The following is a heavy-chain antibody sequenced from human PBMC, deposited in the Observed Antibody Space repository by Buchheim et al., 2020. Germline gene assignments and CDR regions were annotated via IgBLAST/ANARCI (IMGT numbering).Heavy chain of an antibody. CDR3: AKEIREYPYYYGMDV. D-gene: IGHD2/OR15-2a*01. J-gene: IGHJ6*02. CDR1: GFTFSSYG. V-gene: IGHV3-30*18. CDR2: ISYVGSNK. Sequence: QVQLVESGGGVVQPGRSLRLSCAASGFTFSSYGMHWVRQAPGKGLEWVAVISYVGSNKYYADSVKGGFTISRDNSKTTLYLQMNSLRAEDTAVYYCAKEIREYPYYYGMDVWGQGTT.